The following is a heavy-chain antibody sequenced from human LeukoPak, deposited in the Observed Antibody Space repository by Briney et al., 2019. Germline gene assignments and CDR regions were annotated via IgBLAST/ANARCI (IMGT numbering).Heavy chain of an antibody. D-gene: IGHD3-22*01. CDR2: INSDGGTT. J-gene: IGHJ2*01. V-gene: IGHV3-74*01. CDR3: AKDTEVAITGHYFDL. CDR1: GFTFSTYW. Sequence: GGSLRLSCAASGFTFSTYWMHWVRQVPGKGLVWVSRINSDGGTTNYADSVKGRFTISRDNSKTTLFLQMNSLRAEDTALYYCAKDTEVAITGHYFDLWGRGTLVAVSS.